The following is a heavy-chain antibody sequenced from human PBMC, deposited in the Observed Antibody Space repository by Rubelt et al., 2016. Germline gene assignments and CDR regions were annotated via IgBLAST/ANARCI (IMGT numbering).Heavy chain of an antibody. Sequence: EVQLVESGGGLVQPGGSLRLSCAASGFTFSDHYMDWVRQAPGSGLEWVGRVRNKADGYTTEYAASVNGRFTVSRDESKSSVYLQMNSLRAEDTAVYYCAKGTEMIVLGPSLVYWGQGTLVTVS. CDR1: GFTFSDHY. V-gene: IGHV3-72*01. CDR2: VRNKADGYTT. J-gene: IGHJ4*02. CDR3: AKGTEMIVLGPSLVY. D-gene: IGHD2/OR15-2a*01.